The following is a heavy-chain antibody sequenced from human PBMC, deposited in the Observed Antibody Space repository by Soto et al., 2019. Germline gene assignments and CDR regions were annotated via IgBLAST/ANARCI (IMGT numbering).Heavy chain of an antibody. Sequence: QVQLVQSGAEVKKPGSSVKVSCTASGCTFSSYAISWVRQAPGQGLEWMGGIIPIFGTANYAQKFQGRVTITADESTSTAYMELSSLRSEDTAVYYCASNYYDSSGYYMGYFDYWGQGTLVTVSS. CDR2: IIPIFGTA. D-gene: IGHD3-22*01. CDR1: GCTFSSYA. CDR3: ASNYYDSSGYYMGYFDY. V-gene: IGHV1-69*01. J-gene: IGHJ4*02.